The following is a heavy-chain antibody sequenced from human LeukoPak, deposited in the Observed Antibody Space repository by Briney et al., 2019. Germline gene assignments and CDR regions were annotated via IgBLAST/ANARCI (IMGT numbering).Heavy chain of an antibody. CDR3: ARGISRGRRYCSSTSCCKQKVGGYYYYMDV. CDR1: GYTFTSYD. Sequence: ASVKVSCKASGYTFTSYDINWVRQATGQGLEGMGWMNPNSGNTGYAQKFQGRVTITRNTSISTAYMELSSLRSEDTAVYYCARGISRGRRYCSSTSCCKQKVGGYYYYMDVWGKGTTVTVSS. V-gene: IGHV1-8*03. J-gene: IGHJ6*03. D-gene: IGHD2-2*01. CDR2: MNPNSGNT.